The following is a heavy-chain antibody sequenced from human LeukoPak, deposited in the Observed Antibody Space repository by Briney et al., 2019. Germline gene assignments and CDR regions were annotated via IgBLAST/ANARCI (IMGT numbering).Heavy chain of an antibody. Sequence: SETLSLTRTVSGGSISSSSYYWGWIRQPPGKGLEWIGSIYYSGSTYYNPSLKSRATISVDTSKNQFSLKLSSVTAADTAVYYCAIDSGYPNWFDPWGQGTLVTVSS. CDR2: IYYSGST. D-gene: IGHD3-22*01. V-gene: IGHV4-39*07. CDR1: GGSISSSSYY. CDR3: AIDSGYPNWFDP. J-gene: IGHJ5*02.